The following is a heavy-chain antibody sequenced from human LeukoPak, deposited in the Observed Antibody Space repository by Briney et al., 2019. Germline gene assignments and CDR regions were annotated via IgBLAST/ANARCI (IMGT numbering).Heavy chain of an antibody. CDR2: ISDTGNT. Sequence: PGGSLRLSCAASGFTLSSYAMSWVRQAPGKGLEWVSAISDTGNTYHADSVKGRFTISRDSSKNTQFLQMNRLRPEDAAVYYCAKAPVTTCRGAFCYPFDYWGLGTLVTVSS. CDR1: GFTLSSYA. CDR3: AKAPVTTCRGAFCYPFDY. D-gene: IGHD2-15*01. V-gene: IGHV3-23*01. J-gene: IGHJ4*02.